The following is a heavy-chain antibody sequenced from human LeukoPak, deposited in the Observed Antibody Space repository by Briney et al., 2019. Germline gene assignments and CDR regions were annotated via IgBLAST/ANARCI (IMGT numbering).Heavy chain of an antibody. V-gene: IGHV1-2*02. D-gene: IGHD3-9*01. J-gene: IGHJ4*02. Sequence: ASVKVSCKASGYTFTGYYMHWVRQAPGQGLEWMGWINPNSGGTNYAQKFQGRVTMTRDTSISTAYMELSRLRSDDTAVYYCTRDTPDSDILTGYYRIAFDYWGEGTLVTVSS. CDR1: GYTFTGYY. CDR2: INPNSGGT. CDR3: TRDTPDSDILTGYYRIAFDY.